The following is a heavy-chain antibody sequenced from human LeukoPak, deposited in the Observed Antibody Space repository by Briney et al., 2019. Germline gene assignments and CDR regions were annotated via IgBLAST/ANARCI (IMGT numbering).Heavy chain of an antibody. V-gene: IGHV4-59*01. CDR1: GGSISSYY. Sequence: SETLSLTCTVSGGSISSYYWSWIRQPPGKGLEWIGYIYYSGSTNYNPSLKSRVTISVDTSKNQFSLKLSSVTAADTAVYYCARIDYYGSGLLYWGQGTLVTVSS. CDR2: IYYSGST. D-gene: IGHD3-10*01. J-gene: IGHJ4*02. CDR3: ARIDYYGSGLLY.